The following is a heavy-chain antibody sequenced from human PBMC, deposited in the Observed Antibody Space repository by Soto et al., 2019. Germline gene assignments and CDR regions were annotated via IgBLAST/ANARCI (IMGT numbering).Heavy chain of an antibody. Sequence: QVQLQESGPGLVKPSQTLSLTCTVSGGSISSGGYYWSWIRQHPGKGREWIGYIYYSGGTYYNPPLKSRVTISVDTSKNQFSRKLSSVTAADTAVYYCARDHDYGDYVEAFDIWGQGTMVTVSS. D-gene: IGHD4-17*01. CDR1: GGSISSGGYY. CDR2: IYYSGGT. V-gene: IGHV4-31*03. J-gene: IGHJ3*02. CDR3: ARDHDYGDYVEAFDI.